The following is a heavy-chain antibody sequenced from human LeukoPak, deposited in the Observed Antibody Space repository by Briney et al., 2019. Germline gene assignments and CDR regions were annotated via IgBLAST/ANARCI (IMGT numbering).Heavy chain of an antibody. V-gene: IGHV3-66*02. D-gene: IGHD6-6*01. CDR1: GVTSNY. J-gene: IGHJ4*02. CDR3: AGGGEAARSLAY. Sequence: GGCLRLSCAASGVTSNYMTWVRQAPGKGLEWVSVIYNGGTTYYADSVKGRFTISRDNSKSTLFVYLQMNSLRTDDTALYYCAGGGEAARSLAYWGQGALVTVSS. CDR2: IYNGGTT.